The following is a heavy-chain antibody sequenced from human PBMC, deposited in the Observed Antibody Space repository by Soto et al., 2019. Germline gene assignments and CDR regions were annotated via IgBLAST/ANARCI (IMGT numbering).Heavy chain of an antibody. V-gene: IGHV1-69*13. CDR3: ARDGGRHSGGIDY. J-gene: IGHJ4*02. Sequence: ASVKVSCKASGGTFSSYSINWVRQAPGQGLEWMGEVIPIFGTANYAQKFQGRVTITADESTSTAYMELSSLRSEDTAVYYCARDGGRHSGGIDYWGQGTLVTVSS. CDR1: GGTFSSYS. D-gene: IGHD1-26*01. CDR2: VIPIFGTA.